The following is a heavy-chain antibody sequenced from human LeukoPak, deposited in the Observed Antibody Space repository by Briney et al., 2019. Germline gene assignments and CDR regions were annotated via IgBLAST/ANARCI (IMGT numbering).Heavy chain of an antibody. V-gene: IGHV4-61*02. CDR1: GGSISSGSYY. Sequence: SQTLSLTCTVSGGSISSGSYYWSWIRQPAGKGLEWIGRIYTSGSTNYNPSLKSRVTMSVDTSKNQFSLKLSSVTAADTAVYYCASHIVVVKKYYYYYYMDVWGKGTTVTVSS. CDR2: IYTSGST. D-gene: IGHD2-21*01. CDR3: ASHIVVVKKYYYYYYMDV. J-gene: IGHJ6*03.